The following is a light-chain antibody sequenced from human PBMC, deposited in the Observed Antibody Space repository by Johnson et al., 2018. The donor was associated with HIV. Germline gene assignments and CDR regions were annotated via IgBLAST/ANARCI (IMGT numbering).Light chain of an antibody. Sequence: QSVLTQPPSVSAAPGQRVTISCSGSTSNIANNYVSWYQHLPGTAPKLLIYENNKRPSGIPDRFSGSKSGTSATLGITGLQTGDEADYYCGTWDSSLSAGRVFGTGTKVTVL. J-gene: IGLJ1*01. V-gene: IGLV1-51*01. CDR2: ENN. CDR1: TSNIANNY. CDR3: GTWDSSLSAGRV.